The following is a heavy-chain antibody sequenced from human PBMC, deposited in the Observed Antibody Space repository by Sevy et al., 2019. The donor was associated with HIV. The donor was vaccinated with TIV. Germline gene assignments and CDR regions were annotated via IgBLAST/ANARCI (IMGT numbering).Heavy chain of an antibody. V-gene: IGHV3-15*01. CDR3: TTDYGGIVVVTANNY. CDR1: GFTFSNAW. J-gene: IGHJ4*02. D-gene: IGHD2-21*02. CDR2: IKSKSEGGTT. Sequence: GGSLRLSCGASGFTFSNAWMTWVRQAPGKGLEWVGRIKSKSEGGTTDYAAPVKGRFTISRDDSKNTLYLQMNSLKTEDTAVYYCTTDYGGIVVVTANNYWGQGTLVTVSS.